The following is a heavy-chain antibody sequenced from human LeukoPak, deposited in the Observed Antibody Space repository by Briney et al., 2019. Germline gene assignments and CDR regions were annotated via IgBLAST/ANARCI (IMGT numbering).Heavy chain of an antibody. J-gene: IGHJ4*02. CDR3: AISPRGQYFYDSSGPFDS. D-gene: IGHD3-22*01. V-gene: IGHV1-24*01. CDR1: GFSLTEFS. CDR2: FDPEDGET. Sequence: ASMKVSCKVSGFSLTEFSMHWVRQTPGEGFEWMGGFDPEDGETRYAQNFQGRVTLIEDTSTDTAYMEMSSLRFEDTAIYYCAISPRGQYFYDSSGPFDSWGQGTLITVSS.